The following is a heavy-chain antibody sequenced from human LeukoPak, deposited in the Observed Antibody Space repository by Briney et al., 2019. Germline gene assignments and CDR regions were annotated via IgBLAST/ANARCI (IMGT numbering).Heavy chain of an antibody. D-gene: IGHD6-19*01. CDR3: AGRSRSGWYYDY. V-gene: IGHV4-59*01. CDR1: GGSISGYY. CDR2: IYYSGST. Sequence: SETLSLTCTVSGGSISGYYWSWIRQPPGKGPEWIGYIYYSGSTNYNPSLKSRVTISIHTSKNQFSLKLSSVTSADTAVYYCAGRSRSGWYYDYWGQGTLVTVSS. J-gene: IGHJ4*02.